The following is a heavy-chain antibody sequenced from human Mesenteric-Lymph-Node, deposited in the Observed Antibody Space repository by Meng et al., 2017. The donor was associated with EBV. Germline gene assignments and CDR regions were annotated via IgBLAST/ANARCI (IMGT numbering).Heavy chain of an antibody. J-gene: IGHJ4*02. V-gene: IGHV2-5*02. CDR2: LAWDDDK. Sequence: TSKEACTSLSNTPKTPLLTCTFSGFSLNPNGVGVGWFRQPPGRALEWLALLAWDDDKRYSPSLKSRLTITKDTSKNQVVLTMTNMDPVDTATYHCAHYLTVTYFDYWGQGTLVTVSS. D-gene: IGHD4-17*01. CDR3: AHYLTVTYFDY. CDR1: GFSLNPNGVG.